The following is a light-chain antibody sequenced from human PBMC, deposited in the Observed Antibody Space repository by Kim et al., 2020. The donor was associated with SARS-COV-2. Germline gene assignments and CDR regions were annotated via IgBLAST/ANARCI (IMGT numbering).Light chain of an antibody. J-gene: IGKJ4*01. CDR2: DAS. CDR1: QSSSSW. CDR3: QQYNSSPLT. V-gene: IGKV1-5*01. Sequence: ASVGDRVTITCRASQSSSSWLAWYQQKPGKAPKLLIYDASSLESGVPSRFSGSGSGTEFTLTISSLQPDDFATYYCQQYNSSPLTFGGGTKVDIK.